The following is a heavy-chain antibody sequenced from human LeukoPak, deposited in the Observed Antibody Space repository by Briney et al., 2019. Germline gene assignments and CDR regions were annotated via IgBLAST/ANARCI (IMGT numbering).Heavy chain of an antibody. CDR1: GFTFSSYW. Sequence: PGGSLRLSCAASGFTFSSYWMHWVRQAPGKGLVWVSRINSDGSSTTYADSVKGRFTISRDNAKNTLYLQMNSLRAEDTAMYYCVKDWSGTYSFDYWGQGTLVTVSS. CDR3: VKDWSGTYSFDY. D-gene: IGHD1-26*01. J-gene: IGHJ4*02. CDR2: INSDGSST. V-gene: IGHV3-74*01.